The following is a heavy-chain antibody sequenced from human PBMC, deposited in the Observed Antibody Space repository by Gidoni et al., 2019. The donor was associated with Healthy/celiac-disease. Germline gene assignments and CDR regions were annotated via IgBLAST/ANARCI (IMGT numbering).Heavy chain of an antibody. D-gene: IGHD1-26*01. CDR3: ARDTPTRSGSYFDY. Sequence: QVQLVESGGGVVQPGRSLRLSCAAAGFTFSSYGMHWVRQAPGKGLEWVAVIWYDGSNKYYADSVKGRFTISRDNSKNTLYLQMNSLRAEDTAVYYCARDTPTRSGSYFDYWGQGTLVTVSS. V-gene: IGHV3-33*01. CDR1: GFTFSSYG. J-gene: IGHJ4*02. CDR2: IWYDGSNK.